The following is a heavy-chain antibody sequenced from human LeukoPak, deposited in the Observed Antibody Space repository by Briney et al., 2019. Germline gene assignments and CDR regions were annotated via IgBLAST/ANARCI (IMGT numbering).Heavy chain of an antibody. CDR3: AKDIRLLWFGELPNYFDY. Sequence: GGSLRLSCAASGFTFDDYGMSWVRQAPGKGLEWISGVRNGGSTGYADSVKGRFTISRDNAKNSLYLQMNSLRAEDTALYYCAKDIRLLWFGELPNYFDYWGQGTLVTVSS. J-gene: IGHJ4*02. CDR1: GFTFDDYG. CDR2: VRNGGST. D-gene: IGHD3-10*01. V-gene: IGHV3-20*04.